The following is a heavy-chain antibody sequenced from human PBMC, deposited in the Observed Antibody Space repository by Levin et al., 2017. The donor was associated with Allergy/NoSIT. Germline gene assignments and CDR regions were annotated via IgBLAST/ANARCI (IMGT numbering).Heavy chain of an antibody. D-gene: IGHD3-16*02. Sequence: GGSLRLSCAASGFTFSSYAMHWVRQPPGKGLEWVALLSYDATYEYYADSVKGRFTISRDNSKNMLYLQVHSLRAEDTAVYYCARDPLLFGGILGMGRSYFDYWGQGTLVTVSS. CDR1: GFTFSSYA. V-gene: IGHV3-30*04. CDR3: ARDPLLFGGILGMGRSYFDY. J-gene: IGHJ4*02. CDR2: LSYDATYE.